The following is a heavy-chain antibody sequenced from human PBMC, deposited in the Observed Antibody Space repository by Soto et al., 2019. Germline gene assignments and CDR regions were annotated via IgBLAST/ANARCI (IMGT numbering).Heavy chain of an antibody. D-gene: IGHD3-10*01. CDR3: ARDSGKYYHTPAQIDY. CDR2: INAGNGQT. Sequence: ASVKVSCKASAYTFTKYAIHWVRQAPGQRLEWLGWINAGNGQTKYSETLQGRVTITRDTSASTAYMELSSLRSEDTAVYYCARDSGKYYHTPAQIDYWGPGTLVTVSS. V-gene: IGHV1-3*01. CDR1: AYTFTKYA. J-gene: IGHJ4*02.